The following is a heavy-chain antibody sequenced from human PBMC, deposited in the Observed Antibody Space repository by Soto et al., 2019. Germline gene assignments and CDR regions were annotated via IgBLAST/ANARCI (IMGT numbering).Heavy chain of an antibody. CDR2: ISFDGSNQ. D-gene: IGHD6-19*01. Sequence: QVQLVESVGGVVQPGRSLRLSCAASGFTFSSYGMHWVRQAPGKGLEWVGVISFDGSNQYFADSVKGRFTISRDNSKNTLYLQMNSLRDEDTAVYHSVKYETSGSNSLDYWGQGTLVTVSS. J-gene: IGHJ4*02. CDR1: GFTFSSYG. V-gene: IGHV3-30*18. CDR3: VKYETSGSNSLDY.